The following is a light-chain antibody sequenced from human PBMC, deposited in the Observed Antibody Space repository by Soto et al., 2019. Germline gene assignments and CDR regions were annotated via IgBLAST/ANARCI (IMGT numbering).Light chain of an antibody. J-gene: IGKJ5*01. CDR1: RDIGKF. Sequence: DIQMTQSPSSLSASVGDRVTITCQASRDIGKFLNWCQEKPGKAPKLLIYDASNLQTGVASRFSGSGSGTDFTFTITNLQPEDFATYYCQRYDSLPPTFGQGTRLEIK. CDR3: QRYDSLPPT. V-gene: IGKV1-33*01. CDR2: DAS.